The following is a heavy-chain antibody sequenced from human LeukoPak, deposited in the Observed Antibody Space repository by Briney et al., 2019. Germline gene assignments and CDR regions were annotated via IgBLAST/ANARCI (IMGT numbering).Heavy chain of an antibody. Sequence: GGSLRLSCAASGFTVSSNYMSWVRQAPGKGLEWVSVIYSGGSTYYADSVKGRLTISRHNSKNTLYLQMNSLRAEDTAVYYCARTGYGGYFDYWGQGTLVTVSS. CDR2: IYSGGST. CDR1: GFTVSSNY. J-gene: IGHJ4*02. D-gene: IGHD3-9*01. CDR3: ARTGYGGYFDY. V-gene: IGHV3-53*04.